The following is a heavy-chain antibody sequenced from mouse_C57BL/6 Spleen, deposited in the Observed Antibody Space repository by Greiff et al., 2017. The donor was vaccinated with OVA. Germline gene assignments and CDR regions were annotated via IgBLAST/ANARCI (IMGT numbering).Heavy chain of an antibody. CDR2: ISSGSSTI. V-gene: IGHV5-17*01. D-gene: IGHD3-2*02. Sequence: DVMLVESGGGLVKPGGSLKLSCAASGFTFSDYGMHWVRQAPEKGLEWVAYISSGSSTIHYADTVKGRFTISRDNAKNTLFLQMTSLRSEDTAMYYCAGEQLTPYYAMDYWGQGTSVTVSS. CDR3: AGEQLTPYYAMDY. CDR1: GFTFSDYG. J-gene: IGHJ4*01.